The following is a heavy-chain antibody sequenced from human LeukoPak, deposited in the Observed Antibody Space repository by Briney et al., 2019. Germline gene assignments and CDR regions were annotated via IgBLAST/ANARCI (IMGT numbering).Heavy chain of an antibody. CDR2: INSDGSST. CDR3: ARGSSGWTILDY. D-gene: IGHD6-19*01. Sequence: PGGSLRLSCAASGFTFSSYWMHWVRQAPGKGLVWVSRINSDGSSTSYADSVKGRFTISRDNAKNTLYLQMNSLRAEDTAVYYSARGSSGWTILDYWGQGTLVTVSS. V-gene: IGHV3-74*01. J-gene: IGHJ4*02. CDR1: GFTFSSYW.